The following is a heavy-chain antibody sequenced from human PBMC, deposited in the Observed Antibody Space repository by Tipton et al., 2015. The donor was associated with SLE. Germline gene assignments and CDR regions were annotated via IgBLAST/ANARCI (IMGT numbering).Heavy chain of an antibody. CDR1: GGPLSSADYY. CDR2: IFYSGTT. V-gene: IGHV4-30-4*01. CDR3: ARGSFCSSSSWFDP. J-gene: IGHJ5*02. D-gene: IGHD6-6*01. Sequence: TLSLTCSVSGGPLSSADYYWSWIRQPPGKGLEWIGYIFYSGTTYYNPSLKSRITISVDTSRNHFSLKLNSVTAADTAVYYCARGSFCSSSSWFDPWGQGTLVTVSS.